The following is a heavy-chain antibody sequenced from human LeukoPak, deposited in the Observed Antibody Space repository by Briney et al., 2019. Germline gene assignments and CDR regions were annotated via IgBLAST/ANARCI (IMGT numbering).Heavy chain of an antibody. CDR1: GYSISSGYF. D-gene: IGHD6-13*01. CDR2: IYNSGST. Sequence: SETLSLTCTVSGYSISSGYFWGWIRQPPGKGLEWIGTIYNSGSTYYNASLESRVTISVDTSKNQFSLKLSSVTAADTAVYYCARVGLVAAAVYDAFDIWGQGTMVTVSS. CDR3: ARVGLVAAAVYDAFDI. J-gene: IGHJ3*02. V-gene: IGHV4-38-2*02.